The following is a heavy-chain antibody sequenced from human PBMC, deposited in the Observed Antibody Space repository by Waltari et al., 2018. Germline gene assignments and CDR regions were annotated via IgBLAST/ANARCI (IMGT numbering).Heavy chain of an antibody. CDR1: GYTFTSYD. CDR2: MNPNSGNT. V-gene: IGHV1-8*02. CDR3: ARVAGIAVAGTDDY. J-gene: IGHJ4*02. Sequence: QVQLVQSGAEVKKPGASVKVSCKASGYTFTSYDINWVRQANGQGLEWMGWMNPNSGNTGYAQKFQGRVTMTRNTSISTAYMELSSLRSEDTAVYYGARVAGIAVAGTDDYWGQGTLVTVSS. D-gene: IGHD6-19*01.